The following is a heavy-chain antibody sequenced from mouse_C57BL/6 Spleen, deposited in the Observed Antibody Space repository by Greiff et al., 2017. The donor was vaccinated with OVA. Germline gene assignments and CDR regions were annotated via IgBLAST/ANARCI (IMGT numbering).Heavy chain of an antibody. CDR2: ISSGSSTI. J-gene: IGHJ4*01. CDR3: ARNDYDAMDY. V-gene: IGHV5-17*01. Sequence: EVQLVESGGGLVKPGGSLKLSCAASGFTFSDYGMHWVRQAPEKGLEWVAYISSGSSTIYYAETVKGRFTISRDNAKNTLFLQMTSLRSEDTSMYYCARNDYDAMDYWGQGTSVTVSS. CDR1: GFTFSDYG.